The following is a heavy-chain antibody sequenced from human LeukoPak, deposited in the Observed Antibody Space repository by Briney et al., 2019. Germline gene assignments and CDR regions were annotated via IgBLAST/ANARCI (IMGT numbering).Heavy chain of an antibody. CDR3: ARTTGTSSGPTKG. Sequence: GGSLRLSCAASGFTFRSYSMNWVRQAPGKGLEWVSSISSSGSYIYYADSVKGRFNISRDNAKNSLYLQITSLRAEDTAVYYCARTTGTSSGPTKGWGQGTLVTVSS. J-gene: IGHJ4*02. V-gene: IGHV3-21*01. D-gene: IGHD6-25*01. CDR1: GFTFRSYS. CDR2: ISSSGSYI.